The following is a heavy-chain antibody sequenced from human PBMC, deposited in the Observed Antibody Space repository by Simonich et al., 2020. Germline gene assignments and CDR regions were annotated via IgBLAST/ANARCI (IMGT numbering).Heavy chain of an antibody. V-gene: IGHV3-7*01. J-gene: IGHJ6*03. CDR2: IKQDGSEK. CDR1: GFTFSSFW. Sequence: EVQLVESGGGLVQPGGSLRLSCAASGFTFSSFWMSWVRQAPGKRLEWVANIKQDGSEKYYVESVKGRFTISRDNAKNSLYLQMNSLRAEDTAVYYCARDGRGTAYYYNMDVWGKGTTVTVSS. CDR3: ARDGRGTAYYYNMDV. D-gene: IGHD2-21*02.